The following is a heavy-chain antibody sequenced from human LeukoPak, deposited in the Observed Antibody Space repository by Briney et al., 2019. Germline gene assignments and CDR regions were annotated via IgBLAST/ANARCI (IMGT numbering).Heavy chain of an antibody. CDR2: INTDGSNT. J-gene: IGHJ4*02. CDR1: GFTFSSYW. D-gene: IGHD3-16*01. Sequence: GGSLRLSCAASGFTFSSYWMHWVRQAPGKGLVWVSRINTDGSNTNYADSVKGRFTISRDNAKNTLYLQMNSLRAEDTAVYYCAKDQHEYGVMAFWGQGTLVTVSS. CDR3: AKDQHEYGVMAF. V-gene: IGHV3-74*01.